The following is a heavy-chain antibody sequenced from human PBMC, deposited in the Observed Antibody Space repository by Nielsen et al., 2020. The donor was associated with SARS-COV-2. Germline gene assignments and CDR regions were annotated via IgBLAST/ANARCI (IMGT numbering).Heavy chain of an antibody. CDR1: GFTFSSYA. Sequence: GESLKISCAASGFTFSSYAMSWVRQAPGKGLEWVSAISGSGGSTYYADSVKGRFTISRDNSKNTLYLQMNSLRGEDSAMYYCTRGGYTHSMDVWGQGTTVTVSS. J-gene: IGHJ6*02. D-gene: IGHD5-18*01. CDR2: ISGSGGST. CDR3: TRGGYTHSMDV. V-gene: IGHV3-23*01.